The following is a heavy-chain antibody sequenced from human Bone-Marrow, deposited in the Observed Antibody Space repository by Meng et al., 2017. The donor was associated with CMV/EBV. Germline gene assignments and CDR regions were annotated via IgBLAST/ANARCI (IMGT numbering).Heavy chain of an antibody. J-gene: IGHJ6*02. CDR2: ISSSGSTI. CDR1: GFTFSDYY. CDR3: ASLTIFGVVRRYGMDV. V-gene: IGHV3-11*04. D-gene: IGHD3-3*01. Sequence: GESLKISCAASGFTFSDYYMSWIRQAPGKGLEWVSYISSSGSTIYYADSVKGRFTISRDNAKNSLYLQMNSLRDEDTAVYYCASLTIFGVVRRYGMDVWGQGTTVTVYS.